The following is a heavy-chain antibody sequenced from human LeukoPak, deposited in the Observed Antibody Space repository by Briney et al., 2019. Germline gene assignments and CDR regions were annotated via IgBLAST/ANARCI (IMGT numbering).Heavy chain of an antibody. J-gene: IGHJ4*02. CDR1: GGSISNYY. D-gene: IGHD1-26*01. Sequence: PSETLSLTCTVSGGSISNYYWSWIRQAPGRGLDWIGYIYYTGLANYNPSLKTRVTISVDTSKNQFSLKLTSVTAADTAVYYCTRESGAFSPFGFWGQGTLVTVSS. V-gene: IGHV4-59*01. CDR3: TRESGAFSPFGF. CDR2: IYYTGLA.